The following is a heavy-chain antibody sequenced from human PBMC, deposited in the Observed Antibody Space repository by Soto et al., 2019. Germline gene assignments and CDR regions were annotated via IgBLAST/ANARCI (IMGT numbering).Heavy chain of an antibody. Sequence: GGSLRLSCAASGFTVSSNYMSWVRQAPGKGLKLVSVIYSGGSTFYADSVKVRFTISRDNSNNTLYLQMNSLRAEDTAVYYFARSRPACTNGVCYQLDAFDIWGQGTMVTVSS. D-gene: IGHD2-8*01. CDR1: GFTVSSNY. CDR2: IYSGGST. V-gene: IGHV3-66*01. CDR3: ARSRPACTNGVCYQLDAFDI. J-gene: IGHJ3*02.